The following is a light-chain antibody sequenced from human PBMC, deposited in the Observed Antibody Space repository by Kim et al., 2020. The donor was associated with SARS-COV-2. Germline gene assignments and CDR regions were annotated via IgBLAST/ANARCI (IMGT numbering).Light chain of an antibody. V-gene: IGLV1-47*01. J-gene: IGLJ3*02. Sequence: ELTQPPSASGTPGHRVTISCSGSSSNIGSNYVYWYQQLPGTAPKLLIYRNNQRPSGVPDRFSGSKSGTSASLVISGLRSEDEADYYCAAWDDSLSGWVFGGGTQLTVL. CDR3: AAWDDSLSGWV. CDR2: RNN. CDR1: SSNIGSNY.